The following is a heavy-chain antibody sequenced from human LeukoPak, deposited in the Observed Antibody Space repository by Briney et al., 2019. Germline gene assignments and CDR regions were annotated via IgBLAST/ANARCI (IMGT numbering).Heavy chain of an antibody. CDR1: GYTFTSYG. V-gene: IGHV1-18*01. J-gene: IGHJ4*02. CDR2: ISAYNGNT. D-gene: IGHD1-26*01. CDR3: ARGRPRIVGATPPYYFDY. Sequence: ASVKVSCKASGYTFTSYGISWVRQAPGQGLEWMGWISAYNGNTNYAQKLQGRVTMTTDTSTSTAYMELRSLRSDDTAVYYCARGRPRIVGATPPYYFDYWGQGTLVTVSS.